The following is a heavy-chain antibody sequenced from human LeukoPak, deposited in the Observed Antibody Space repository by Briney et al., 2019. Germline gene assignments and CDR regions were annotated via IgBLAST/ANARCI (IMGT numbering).Heavy chain of an antibody. CDR3: ASSSRIMVRGVITLYYYYGMDV. CDR2: INTNTGNP. J-gene: IGHJ6*02. D-gene: IGHD3-10*01. Sequence: ASVKVSCKASGYTFTSYAMNWVRQAPGQGLEWMGWINTNTGNPTYAQGFTGRFVFSLDTSVSTAYLQISSLKAEDTAVYYCASSSRIMVRGVITLYYYYGMDVWGQGTTVTVSS. CDR1: GYTFTSYA. V-gene: IGHV7-4-1*02.